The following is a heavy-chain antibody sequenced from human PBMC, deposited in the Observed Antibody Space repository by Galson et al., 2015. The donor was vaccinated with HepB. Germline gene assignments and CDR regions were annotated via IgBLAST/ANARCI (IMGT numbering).Heavy chain of an antibody. CDR2: ISRGGDTS. Sequence: LRLSCAACGFTFPSYGMSWVRQAPGKGLECVSAISRGGDTSDYADSVKGRFTVSRDSSTNTLYLQMNGLRADDTAIYYCVRGTTAPDYWGQGTLVTVSS. V-gene: IGHV3-23*01. CDR3: VRGTTAPDY. CDR1: GFTFPSYG. J-gene: IGHJ4*02. D-gene: IGHD2/OR15-2a*01.